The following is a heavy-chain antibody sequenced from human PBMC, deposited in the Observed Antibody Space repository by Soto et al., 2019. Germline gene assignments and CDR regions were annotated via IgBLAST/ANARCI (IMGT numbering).Heavy chain of an antibody. J-gene: IGHJ4*02. Sequence: PGGPLRLSCAASGFTFPDYAVTWVRQAPGKGLEWVSGISGSGERTFYADSAKGRFTISRDNSKNTLYLQMNSLRAEDTAIYYCAPNYDSSGYYRTPPDYWGQGTLVTVSS. CDR2: ISGSGERT. CDR1: GFTFPDYA. V-gene: IGHV3-23*01. D-gene: IGHD3-22*01. CDR3: APNYDSSGYYRTPPDY.